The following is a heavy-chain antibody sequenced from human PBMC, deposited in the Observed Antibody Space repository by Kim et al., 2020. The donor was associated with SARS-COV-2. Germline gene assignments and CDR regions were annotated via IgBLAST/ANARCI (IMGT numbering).Heavy chain of an antibody. J-gene: IGHJ3*02. Sequence: SVKGRFTISRDNAKNSLYLQMNSLRAEDTALYYCAKDLEVVVITTNAFDIWGQGTMVTVSS. CDR3: AKDLEVVVITTNAFDI. V-gene: IGHV3-9*01. D-gene: IGHD3-22*01.